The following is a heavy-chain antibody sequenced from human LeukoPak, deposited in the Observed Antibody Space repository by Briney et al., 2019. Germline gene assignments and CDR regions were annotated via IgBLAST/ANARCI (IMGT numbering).Heavy chain of an antibody. V-gene: IGHV4-34*01. CDR3: ARDLPVSSGYYSRGAFDI. D-gene: IGHD3-22*01. CDR1: GGSFSGYY. Sequence: PSETLSLTCAVYGGSFSGYYWSWIRQPPGKGLEWIGEINHSGSTNYNPSLKSRVTISVDTSKNQFSLKLSSVTAADTAVYYCARDLPVSSGYYSRGAFDIWGQGTMVTVSS. CDR2: INHSGST. J-gene: IGHJ3*02.